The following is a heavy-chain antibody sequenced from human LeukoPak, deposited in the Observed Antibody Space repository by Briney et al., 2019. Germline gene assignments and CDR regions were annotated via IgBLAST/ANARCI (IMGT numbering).Heavy chain of an antibody. CDR2: ISSSDSPI. D-gene: IGHD7-27*01. CDR3: PRRTGVGYYYYGLDV. V-gene: IGHV3-48*04. CDR1: GFTFSTYS. J-gene: IGHJ6*02. Sequence: PGGSLRLSCAASGFTFSTYSMNWVRQAPGKGLEWVSYISSSDSPIYYADSVKGRFTISRDNAKNSLYLQINSLRAEDTAVYYCPRRTGVGYYYYGLDVWGQGTTVTVSS.